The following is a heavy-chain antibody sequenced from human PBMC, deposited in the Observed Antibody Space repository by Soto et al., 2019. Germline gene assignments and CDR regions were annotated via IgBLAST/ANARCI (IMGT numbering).Heavy chain of an antibody. J-gene: IGHJ4*02. CDR3: ARDPSRITMVRGEGY. D-gene: IGHD3-10*01. CDR1: GFTFSSYS. Sequence: GGSLRLSCAASGFTFSSYSMNWVRQAPGKGLEWVSSISSSSSYIYYADSVKGRFTISRDNAKNSLYLQMNSLRAEDTAVYYCARDPSRITMVRGEGYWGQGTLVTVSS. V-gene: IGHV3-21*01. CDR2: ISSSSSYI.